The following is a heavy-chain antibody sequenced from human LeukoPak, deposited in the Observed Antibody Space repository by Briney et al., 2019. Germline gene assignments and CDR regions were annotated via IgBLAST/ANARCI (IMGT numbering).Heavy chain of an antibody. D-gene: IGHD6-19*01. CDR2: IYYSGST. Sequence: PSETLSLTCTVSGGSISSYYWSWIRQPPGKGLEWIGYIYYSGSTNYNPSLKSRVTISVDTSKNQFSLKLSSVTAADTAVYYCAKRQSSSGWTFDYWGQGTLVTVSS. CDR1: GGSISSYY. V-gene: IGHV4-59*01. J-gene: IGHJ4*02. CDR3: AKRQSSSGWTFDY.